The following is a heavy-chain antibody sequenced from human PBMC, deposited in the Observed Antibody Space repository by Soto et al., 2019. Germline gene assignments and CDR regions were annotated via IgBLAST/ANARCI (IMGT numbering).Heavy chain of an antibody. V-gene: IGHV4-59*01. J-gene: IGHJ6*02. Sequence: PSETLSLTCTVSGGSISSYYWSWIRQPPGKGLEWIGYISYSGSTNYNPSLKSRVSISVDTSKNQFSLKLSSVTAADTAVYYCAREGLIPGTTYYYYGMDVWGQGTTVTVS. CDR1: GGSISSYY. CDR3: AREGLIPGTTYYYYGMDV. CDR2: ISYSGST. D-gene: IGHD1-7*01.